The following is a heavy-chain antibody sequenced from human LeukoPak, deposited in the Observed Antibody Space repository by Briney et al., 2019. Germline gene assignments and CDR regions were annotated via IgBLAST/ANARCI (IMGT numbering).Heavy chain of an antibody. J-gene: IGHJ4*02. Sequence: SETLSLTRTVSGGSISSYYWSWIRQPPGKGLEWIGYIYYSGSTNYNPSLKSRVTISVDTSKNQFSLKLSSVTAADTAAYYCAAGYSSSWSSPAYIDYWGQGTLVTVSS. CDR1: GGSISSYY. D-gene: IGHD6-13*01. V-gene: IGHV4-59*01. CDR2: IYYSGST. CDR3: AAGYSSSWSSPAYIDY.